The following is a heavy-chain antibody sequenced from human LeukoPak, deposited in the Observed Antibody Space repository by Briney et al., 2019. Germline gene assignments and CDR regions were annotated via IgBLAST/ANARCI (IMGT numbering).Heavy chain of an antibody. V-gene: IGHV3-48*01. CDR3: ARDYDRFDY. J-gene: IGHJ4*02. D-gene: IGHD3-22*01. Sequence: PGGSLRLSCAASGFTFSNYSMNWVRQAPGKGLEWVSYISSRSRTIYYADSVKGRFTISRDNAKNSLYLQMNSLRAEDTAVYYCARDYDRFDYWGQGTLVTVSS. CDR2: ISSRSRTI. CDR1: GFTFSNYS.